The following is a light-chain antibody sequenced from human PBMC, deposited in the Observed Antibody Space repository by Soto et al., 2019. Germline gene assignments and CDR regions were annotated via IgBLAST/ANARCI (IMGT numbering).Light chain of an antibody. CDR1: QSVSSY. CDR3: QQRRNWPPLT. J-gene: IGKJ4*01. Sequence: EIVLTQSPATLSLSPGERATLSCRASQSVSSYLAWYQQKPGQAPRLLIYDASNRATGIPARFSGSGSGTDFKLTISSLEPEDFAVYYCQQRRNWPPLTFGGGTKVEIK. CDR2: DAS. V-gene: IGKV3-11*01.